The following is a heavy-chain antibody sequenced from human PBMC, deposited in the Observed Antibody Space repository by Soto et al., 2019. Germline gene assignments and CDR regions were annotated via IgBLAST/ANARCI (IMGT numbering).Heavy chain of an antibody. CDR2: TYYKSKWYN. CDR3: ARDTPAKGSYFDY. Sequence: PSQTLSLTCAISGDSVSSNSVAWDWIRQSPSRGLEWLGRTYYKSKWYNDYAVSVKSRITINPDTSKNQFSLQLNSVTPEDTAVYYCARDTPAKGSYFDYWGQGTLVTVSS. CDR1: GDSVSSNSVA. D-gene: IGHD1-26*01. V-gene: IGHV6-1*01. J-gene: IGHJ4*02.